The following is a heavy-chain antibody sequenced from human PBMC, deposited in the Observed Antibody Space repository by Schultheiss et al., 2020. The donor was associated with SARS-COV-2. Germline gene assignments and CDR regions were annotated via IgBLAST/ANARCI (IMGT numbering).Heavy chain of an antibody. CDR1: GFTFSDYY. CDR2: ISSSGSAI. CDR3: AREDGDGYNSDY. D-gene: IGHD5-24*01. Sequence: GGSLRLSCSASGFTFSDYYMSWIRQAPGKGLEWVSSISSSGSAIYYADSVKGRFTISRDNAKNSLYLQMNSLRAEDTAMYYCAREDGDGYNSDYWGQGTLVTVSS. V-gene: IGHV3-11*01. J-gene: IGHJ4*02.